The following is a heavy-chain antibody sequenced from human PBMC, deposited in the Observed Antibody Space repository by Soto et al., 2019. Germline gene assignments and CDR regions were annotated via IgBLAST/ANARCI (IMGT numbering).Heavy chain of an antibody. J-gene: IGHJ4*02. D-gene: IGHD6-13*01. CDR1: GYTFTSYG. CDR3: ARDRGIAAAGTDFDY. CDR2: ISAYSGNT. V-gene: IGHV1-18*01. Sequence: GASVKVSCKASGYTFTSYGISWVRQAPGQGLEWMGWISAYSGNTNYAQKLQGRVTMTTDTSTSTAYMELRSLRSDDTAVYYCARDRGIAAAGTDFDYWGQGTLVTVSS.